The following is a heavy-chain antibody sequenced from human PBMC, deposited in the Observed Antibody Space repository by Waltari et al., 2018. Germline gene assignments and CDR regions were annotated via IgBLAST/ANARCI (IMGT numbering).Heavy chain of an antibody. CDR2: IYPGGST. Sequence: EGLLEESGGGSVQPGGSLRLSCAAYGFRVSMYSMNWVRQAPGQGLEWFSIIYPGGSTYYADSVRGRFTISRHNSQNTLSLEMNSLTSDDTGIYYCARSLGGDAFDLWGQGTMVAVSS. CDR1: GFRVSMYS. D-gene: IGHD3-16*01. V-gene: IGHV3-53*04. CDR3: ARSLGGDAFDL. J-gene: IGHJ3*01.